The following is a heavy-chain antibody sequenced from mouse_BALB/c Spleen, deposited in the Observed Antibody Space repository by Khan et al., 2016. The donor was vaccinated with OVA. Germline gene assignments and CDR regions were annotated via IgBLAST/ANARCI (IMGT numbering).Heavy chain of an antibody. Sequence: EVQLVESGGGLVQPGGSRKLPCVVSGFTFSSFGMHWVRQAPKKGLEWVAYISSGSSTIYYVDTVKGRFTISRDNPKNTLFLQMTSLRSEDTAMYYCARSGGNFHWYFDVWGAGTSVTVSS. CDR2: ISSGSSTI. CDR3: ARSGGNFHWYFDV. CDR1: GFTFSSFG. V-gene: IGHV5-17*02. J-gene: IGHJ1*01. D-gene: IGHD2-1*01.